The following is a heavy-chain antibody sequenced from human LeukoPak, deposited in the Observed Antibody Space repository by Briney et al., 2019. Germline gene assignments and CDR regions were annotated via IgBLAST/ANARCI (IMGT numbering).Heavy chain of an antibody. Sequence: PSETLSLTCTVSGYSISSGYFWGWIRQPPGKGLEWIGTIYNSGSTYYNASLESRVTISVDTSKNQFSLKLSSVTAADTAVYYCAREVYSSSWYNYWGQGTLLTVSS. CDR3: AREVYSSSWYNY. D-gene: IGHD6-13*01. V-gene: IGHV4-38-2*02. CDR2: IYNSGST. CDR1: GYSISSGYF. J-gene: IGHJ4*02.